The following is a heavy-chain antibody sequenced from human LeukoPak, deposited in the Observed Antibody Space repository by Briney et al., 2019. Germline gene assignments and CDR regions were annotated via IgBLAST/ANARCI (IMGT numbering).Heavy chain of an antibody. Sequence: GGSLRLSCAASGFTFSSYSMNWVRQAPGKGLEWVSYISSSSSTIYYADSVKGRFTISRDNAKNSLYLQMNSLRAEDTAVYYCASLPPPGYFDYWGQGTLVTVSS. J-gene: IGHJ4*02. CDR3: ASLPPPGYFDY. V-gene: IGHV3-48*01. CDR1: GFTFSSYS. CDR2: ISSSSSTI.